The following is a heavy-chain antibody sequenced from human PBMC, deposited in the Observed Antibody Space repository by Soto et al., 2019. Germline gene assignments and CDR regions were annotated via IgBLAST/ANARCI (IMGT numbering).Heavy chain of an antibody. CDR3: ARLPVEALDF. V-gene: IGHV1-2*02. CDR1: GYTFTAYY. CDR2: INPKTGDT. D-gene: IGHD1-26*01. J-gene: IGHJ5*01. Sequence: ASVNVSFKASGYTFTAYYLHWVRQAPGQGLELMGWINPKTGDTTFAQKFQGRVTMTRDTSISTAYMELSSLESDDTDVYYCARLPVEALDFWGHGTQVTDSP.